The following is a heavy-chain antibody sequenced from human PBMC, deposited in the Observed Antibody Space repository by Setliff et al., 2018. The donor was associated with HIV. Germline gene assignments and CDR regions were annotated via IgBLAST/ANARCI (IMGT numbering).Heavy chain of an antibody. CDR3: ARDRHSSGLGSYGP. CDR1: GGSFGVYR. V-gene: IGHV4-4*07. Sequence: SETLSLTCTISGGSFGVYRWSWIRQSAGRGLEWIGHIDSSGTTDYKPSLKGRVAISVDTSRNQFSLRVTSVTAADTAVYFCARDRHSSGLGSYGPWGPGSLVTVSS. D-gene: IGHD3-10*01. CDR2: IDSSGTT. J-gene: IGHJ5*02.